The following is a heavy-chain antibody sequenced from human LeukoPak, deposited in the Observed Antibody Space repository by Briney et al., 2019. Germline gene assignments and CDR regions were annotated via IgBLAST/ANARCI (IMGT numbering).Heavy chain of an antibody. CDR2: IYYSGST. CDR1: GGSISSGGYC. Sequence: PSETLSLTCTVSGGSISSGGYCWSWIRQHPGKGLEWIGYIYYSGSTYYNPSLKSRVTISVDTSKNQFSLELSSVTAADTAVYYCARALGSAFDYWGQGTLVTVSS. CDR3: ARALGSAFDY. J-gene: IGHJ4*02. D-gene: IGHD1-26*01. V-gene: IGHV4-31*03.